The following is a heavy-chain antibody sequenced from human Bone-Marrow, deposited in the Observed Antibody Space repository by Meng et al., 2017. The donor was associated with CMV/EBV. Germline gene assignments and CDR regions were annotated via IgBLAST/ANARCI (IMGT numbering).Heavy chain of an antibody. CDR3: ARDDQQVAHYDFWSGYSSGGVDY. Sequence: ASVKVSCKASGYTFTSYYMHWVRQAPGQGLEWMGWISAYNGNTNYAQKLQGRVTMTTDTSTSTAYMELRSLRSDDTAVYYCARDDQQVAHYDFWSGYSSGGVDYWGQGTLATVSS. V-gene: IGHV1-18*04. D-gene: IGHD3-3*01. J-gene: IGHJ4*02. CDR1: GYTFTSYY. CDR2: ISAYNGNT.